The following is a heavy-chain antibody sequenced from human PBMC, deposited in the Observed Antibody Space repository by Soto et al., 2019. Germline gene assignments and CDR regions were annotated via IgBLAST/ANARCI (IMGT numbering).Heavy chain of an antibody. Sequence: GASVKVSCKASGGTFSSYAISWVRQAPGQGLEWMGGIIPIFGTANYAQKFQGRVTITADKSTSTAYMELSSLRSEDTAVYYCARDHYHDSSGYPVDNWFDPRGQGTLVTVS. CDR1: GGTFSSYA. V-gene: IGHV1-69*06. CDR3: ARDHYHDSSGYPVDNWFDP. J-gene: IGHJ5*02. D-gene: IGHD3-22*01. CDR2: IIPIFGTA.